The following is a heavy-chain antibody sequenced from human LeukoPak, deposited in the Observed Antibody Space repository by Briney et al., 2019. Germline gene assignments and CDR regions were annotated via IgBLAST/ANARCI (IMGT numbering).Heavy chain of an antibody. CDR3: ARHDSYYGSGTHFPDY. V-gene: IGHV5-51*01. J-gene: IGHJ4*02. Sequence: GESLKISCKGSGYSFTSYCIGWVRQMPGKGLEWMGIIYPGDSDTRYSPSFQGQVTISADKSISTAYLQWSSLKASDTAMYYCARHDSYYGSGTHFPDYWGQGTLVTVSS. CDR1: GYSFTSYC. D-gene: IGHD3-10*01. CDR2: IYPGDSDT.